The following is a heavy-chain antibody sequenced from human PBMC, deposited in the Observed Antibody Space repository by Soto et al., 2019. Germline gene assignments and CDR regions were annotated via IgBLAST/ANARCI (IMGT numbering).Heavy chain of an antibody. CDR3: TRGRGNYYYYGMDV. Sequence: PSETLSLTCTVSGGSSSDYYWIWVRQPAGKGLEWIGHICRSGSTKYNPALKGRVTMSLDTSKNQFSLKLTSVTAADTAVYYCTRGRGNYYYYGMDVWGQGTTVTVSS. CDR1: GGSSSDYY. CDR2: ICRSGST. D-gene: IGHD3-10*01. V-gene: IGHV4-4*07. J-gene: IGHJ6*02.